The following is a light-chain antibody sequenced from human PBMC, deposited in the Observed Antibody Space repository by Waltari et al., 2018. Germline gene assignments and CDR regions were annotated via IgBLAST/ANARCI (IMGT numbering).Light chain of an antibody. CDR2: GAS. V-gene: IGKV3-20*01. CDR3: QNHERLPAT. J-gene: IGKJ1*01. Sequence: EVVLTQFPGTLSLSPGERATLFCRASPSVSTFLAWDQQKAGQAPRLLIYGASSRATGIPDRFSGSGSGTDFSLTISRLEPEDFAVYYCQNHERLPATFGQGTKVEIK. CDR1: PSVSTF.